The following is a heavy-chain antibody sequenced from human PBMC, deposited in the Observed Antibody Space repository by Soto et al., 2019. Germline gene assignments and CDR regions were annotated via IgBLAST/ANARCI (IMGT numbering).Heavy chain of an antibody. J-gene: IGHJ6*02. CDR2: ISGSGGST. V-gene: IGHV3-23*01. Sequence: GGSLRLSCAASGFTFSSYAMSWVRQAPGKGLEWVSAISGSGGSTYYADSVKGRFTISRDNSKNTLYLQMNSLRAEDTAVYYCAKCMGDIVATMGCSGGSCYGHYYYYYGMDVWGQGTTVTVSS. D-gene: IGHD2-15*01. CDR3: AKCMGDIVATMGCSGGSCYGHYYYYYGMDV. CDR1: GFTFSSYA.